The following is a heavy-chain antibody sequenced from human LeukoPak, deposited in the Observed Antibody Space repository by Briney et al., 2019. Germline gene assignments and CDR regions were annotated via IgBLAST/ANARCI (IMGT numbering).Heavy chain of an antibody. D-gene: IGHD3-10*01. Sequence: SETLSLTCAVYGGSFSGYYWSWIRQPPGKGLEWIGEINHSGSTNYNPSLKSRVTISVDTPKNQFSLKLSSVTAADTAVYYCARGGFFYGSGSYYDYWGQGTLVTVSS. CDR2: INHSGST. J-gene: IGHJ4*02. CDR1: GGSFSGYY. V-gene: IGHV4-34*01. CDR3: ARGGFFYGSGSYYDY.